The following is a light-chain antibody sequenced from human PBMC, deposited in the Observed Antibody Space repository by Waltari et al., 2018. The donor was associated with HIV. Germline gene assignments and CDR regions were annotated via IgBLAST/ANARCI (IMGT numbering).Light chain of an antibody. CDR3: QKYKSAPVT. CDR1: QAINNY. Sequence: DIQMTQSPSSVSASVGDRVTITCRADQAINNYLAWYQQKPGRSPRLLIYATSPLQSGGPSRFSVSGSGTDVTLTISGLQPEDVATYYGQKYKSAPVTLGPGTK. CDR2: ATS. J-gene: IGKJ3*01. V-gene: IGKV1-27*01.